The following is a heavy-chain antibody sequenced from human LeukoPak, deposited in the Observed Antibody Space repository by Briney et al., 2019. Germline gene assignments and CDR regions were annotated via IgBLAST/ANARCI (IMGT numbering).Heavy chain of an antibody. V-gene: IGHV4-34*01. CDR1: GGSFSGYY. CDR2: INHSGST. D-gene: IGHD3-16*01. J-gene: IGHJ5*02. Sequence: SETLSLTCAVYGGSFSGYYWSWIRQPPGKGLEWIREINHSGSTNYNPSLKSRVTISVDTSKNQFSLKLSSVTAADTAVYYCARGQGGFDPWGQGTLVTVSS. CDR3: ARGQGGFDP.